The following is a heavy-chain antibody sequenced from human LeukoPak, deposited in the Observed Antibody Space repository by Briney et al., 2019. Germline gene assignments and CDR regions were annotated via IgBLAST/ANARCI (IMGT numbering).Heavy chain of an antibody. CDR1: GYTFTGHY. J-gene: IGHJ4*02. D-gene: IGHD2-2*01. V-gene: IGHV1-2*02. CDR3: ARVAHCSSTTCYQGIFDY. CDR2: INPNSGDT. Sequence: ASVKVSCKASGYTFTGHYIHWVRQAPGQGLEWMGWINPNSGDTKYKQNFQGRVTMTRDTSISTAYMELSSLRSDDTAVYYCARVAHCSSTTCYQGIFDYWGQGTLVTVSS.